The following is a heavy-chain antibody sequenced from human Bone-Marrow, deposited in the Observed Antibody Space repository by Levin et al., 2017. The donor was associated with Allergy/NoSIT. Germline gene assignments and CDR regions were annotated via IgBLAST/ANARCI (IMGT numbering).Heavy chain of an antibody. D-gene: IGHD6-13*01. CDR3: ARTLQYSSSWYYFDY. Sequence: SASGPTLVKPTQTLTLTCTFSGFSLSTSGMCVSWIRQPPGKALEWLARIDWDDDKYYSTSLKTRLTISKDTSKNQVVLTMTNMDPVDTATYYCARTLQYSSSWYYFDYWGQGTLVTVSS. J-gene: IGHJ4*02. CDR1: GFSLSTSGMC. V-gene: IGHV2-70*11. CDR2: IDWDDDK.